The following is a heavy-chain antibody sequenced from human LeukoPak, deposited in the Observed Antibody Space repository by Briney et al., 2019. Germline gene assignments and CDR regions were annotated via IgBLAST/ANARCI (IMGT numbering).Heavy chain of an antibody. CDR3: AKSGYNRFDY. J-gene: IGHJ4*02. V-gene: IGHV3-23*01. Sequence: GGSLRLSCAASGFAFSSSAMSWVRQAPGKGLEWVSSISGSGSGGSTYYADSVKGRFTISRDNSKNTLYLQMNSLRAEDTAVYYCAKSGYNRFDYWGQGTLVTVSS. CDR1: GFAFSSSA. CDR2: ISGSGSGGST. D-gene: IGHD5-24*01.